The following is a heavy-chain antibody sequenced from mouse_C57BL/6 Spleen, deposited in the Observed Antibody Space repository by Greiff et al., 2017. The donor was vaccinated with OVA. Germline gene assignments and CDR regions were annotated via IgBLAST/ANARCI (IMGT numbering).Heavy chain of an antibody. Sequence: VKLQESGPELVKPGASVKISCKASGYAFSSSWMNWVKQRPGKGLEWIGRIYPGDGDTNYNGKFKGKATLTADKSSSTAYMQLSSLTSEDSAVYCCALLPGDYFDYWGQGTTLTVSS. CDR2: IYPGDGDT. V-gene: IGHV1-82*01. D-gene: IGHD1-1*01. J-gene: IGHJ2*01. CDR3: ALLPGDYFDY. CDR1: GYAFSSSW.